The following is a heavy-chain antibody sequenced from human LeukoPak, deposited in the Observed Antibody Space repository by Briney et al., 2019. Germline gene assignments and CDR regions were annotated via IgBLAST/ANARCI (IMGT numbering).Heavy chain of an antibody. CDR2: IYYSGST. CDR3: ARGPNEWFGEFDN. CDR1: GGPISSSSYY. D-gene: IGHD3-10*01. V-gene: IGHV4-39*01. J-gene: IGHJ4*02. Sequence: SETLSLTCTVSGGPISSSSYYWGWIRQPPGKGLEWIGSIYYSGSTYYNPSLKSRITISVDTSKNQFSLKLSSVTAADTAVYYCARGPNEWFGEFDNWGQGTLVAVSS.